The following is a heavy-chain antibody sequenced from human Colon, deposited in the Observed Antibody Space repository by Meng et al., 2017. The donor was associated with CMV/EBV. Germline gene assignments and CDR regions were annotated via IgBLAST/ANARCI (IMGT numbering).Heavy chain of an antibody. CDR2: IDINGQNR. D-gene: IGHD3-3*01. Sequence: GESLKISCAAPEFIIHDYGIHWLRQAPGKGLVWLSFIDINGQNRYNVDIVKGRFTVSKDNSKNTLYLQMKSLRADDTAVYYCAKDRITIFEVSGNAMDVWGQGTTVTVSS. CDR3: AKDRITIFEVSGNAMDV. V-gene: IGHV3-30*02. J-gene: IGHJ6*02. CDR1: EFIIHDYG.